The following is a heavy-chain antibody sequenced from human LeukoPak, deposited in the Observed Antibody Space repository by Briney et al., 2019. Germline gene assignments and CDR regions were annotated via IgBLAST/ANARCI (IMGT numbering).Heavy chain of an antibody. CDR2: IYYSGST. Sequence: SETLSLTCTVSGGSISSYYWSWIRQPPGKGLEWIGYIYYSGSTNYNPSLKSRVTISVDTSKNQFSLKLSSVTAADTAVYYCARGGYDYVWGSYRLLPWFDPWGQGTLVTASS. D-gene: IGHD3-16*02. J-gene: IGHJ5*02. CDR3: ARGGYDYVWGSYRLLPWFDP. CDR1: GGSISSYY. V-gene: IGHV4-59*01.